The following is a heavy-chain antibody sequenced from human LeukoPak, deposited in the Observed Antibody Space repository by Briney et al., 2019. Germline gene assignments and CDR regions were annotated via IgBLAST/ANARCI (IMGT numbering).Heavy chain of an antibody. J-gene: IGHJ1*01. Sequence: SETLSLTCAVYGGSFSGYYWSWIRQPPGKGLEWIGEINHSGSTNYNPSLKSRVTISVDTSKNQFSPKLSSVTAADTAVYYCARQGPERQHWGQGTLVTVSS. CDR1: GGSFSGYY. CDR2: INHSGST. V-gene: IGHV4-34*01. CDR3: ARQGPERQH.